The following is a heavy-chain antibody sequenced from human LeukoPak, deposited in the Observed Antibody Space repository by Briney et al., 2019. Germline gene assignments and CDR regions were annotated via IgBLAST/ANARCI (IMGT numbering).Heavy chain of an antibody. V-gene: IGHV1-24*01. CDR3: AAGRPYSLLDY. Sequence: ASVKVSCTVSGSSLSELSLYWVRQAPGKGLEWMGGFDVIDSETFYAQKFQGRVTMTEDSSTDTAYMELRSLTSDDTALFYCAAGRPYSLLDYWGQGTLVTVSS. J-gene: IGHJ4*02. D-gene: IGHD5-18*01. CDR2: FDVIDSET. CDR1: GSSLSELS.